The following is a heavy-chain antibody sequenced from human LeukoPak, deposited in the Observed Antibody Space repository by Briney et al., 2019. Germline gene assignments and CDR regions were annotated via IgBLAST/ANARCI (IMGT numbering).Heavy chain of an antibody. Sequence: GGSLRLSCAASGFTLSSYWMSWVRQALGKGLEWVANINQDGSEKYYVDSVKGRFTISRDNAKNSLYLQMNSLRAEDTAVYYCARPRWIQLIDYWGQGTLVTVSS. D-gene: IGHD5-18*01. CDR3: ARPRWIQLIDY. CDR2: INQDGSEK. CDR1: GFTLSSYW. V-gene: IGHV3-7*01. J-gene: IGHJ4*02.